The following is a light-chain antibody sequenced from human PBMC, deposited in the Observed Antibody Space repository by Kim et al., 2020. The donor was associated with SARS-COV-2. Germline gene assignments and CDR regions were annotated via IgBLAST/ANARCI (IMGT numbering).Light chain of an antibody. J-gene: IGLJ2*01. CDR1: SRRSYY. CDR3: NSRGSNDNVL. Sequence: VALGQTVKITCQGDSRRSYYATWYQQKPGQAPILVIYGKNNRPSGIPDRFSGSSSGNTASLTITGTQAGDEADYYCNSRGSNDNVLFGGGTQLTVL. CDR2: GKN. V-gene: IGLV3-19*01.